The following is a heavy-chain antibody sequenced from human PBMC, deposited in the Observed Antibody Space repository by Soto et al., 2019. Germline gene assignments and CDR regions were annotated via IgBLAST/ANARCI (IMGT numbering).Heavy chain of an antibody. CDR1: GYSISSGYY. Sequence: QVQLQESGPGLVKPSETLSLTCAVSGYSISSGYYWGWIRQPPGKGLEWIGSIYHSGRTYYNPSLKIRVTISVDTSKHQFSLKLSSVTAADTAVYYCARGRRYSNYFDYWGQGTLVTVSS. J-gene: IGHJ4*02. D-gene: IGHD4-4*01. CDR3: ARGRRYSNYFDY. V-gene: IGHV4-38-2*01. CDR2: IYHSGRT.